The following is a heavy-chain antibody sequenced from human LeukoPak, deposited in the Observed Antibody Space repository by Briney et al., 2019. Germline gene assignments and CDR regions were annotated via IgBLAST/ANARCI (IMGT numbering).Heavy chain of an antibody. CDR2: INPNSGGT. CDR3: ARDRYYYDSSGYYSFQKFDY. D-gene: IGHD3-22*01. J-gene: IGHJ4*02. Sequence: ASVKVSCKASGYTFTGYYMHWVRQAPGQGLEWMGRINPNSGGTNYAQKFQGRVTMTRDTSISTAYMELSRLRSDDTAVYHCARDRYYYDSSGYYSFQKFDYWGQGTLVTVSS. CDR1: GYTFTGYY. V-gene: IGHV1-2*06.